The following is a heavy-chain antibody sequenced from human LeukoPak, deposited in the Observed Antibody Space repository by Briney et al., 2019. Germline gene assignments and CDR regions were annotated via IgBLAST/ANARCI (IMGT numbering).Heavy chain of an antibody. CDR3: ARQSSPLAYFDD. J-gene: IGHJ4*02. D-gene: IGHD1-26*01. Sequence: GESLKIPCKGSGYRFTNYWIGWVRQMPGKGLEWMGIIYPDDSDTKYSPSFQGQVAISVDKSITTAYLQWSSLKASDTAIYYCARQSSPLAYFDDWGQGTLVSVSS. CDR1: GYRFTNYW. V-gene: IGHV5-51*01. CDR2: IYPDDSDT.